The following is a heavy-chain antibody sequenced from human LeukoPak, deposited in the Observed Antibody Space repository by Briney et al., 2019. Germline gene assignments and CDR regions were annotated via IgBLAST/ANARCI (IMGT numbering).Heavy chain of an antibody. CDR3: ARVAGWHWFDP. J-gene: IGHJ5*02. Sequence: PGGSLRLSCAASGFTVRSNYMSWVRQAPGRGLEWVSSIRPSGDNTYYGDSVKGRFTISRDNSKNTVYLQMNNMRVDDTAVYYCARVAGWHWFDPWGQGTLVTVSS. CDR2: IRPSGDNT. CDR1: GFTVRSNY. V-gene: IGHV3-23*01. D-gene: IGHD6-19*01.